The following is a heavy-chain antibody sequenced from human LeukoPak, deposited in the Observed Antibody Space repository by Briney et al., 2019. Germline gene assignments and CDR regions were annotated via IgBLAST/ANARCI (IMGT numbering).Heavy chain of an antibody. Sequence: PGGSLRLSCAASGFTFSTYAMHWVRQAPGKGLEWVAVMSYDGSNTYYADSVNGRFTISRDNSKNTLYLQMNSLRAEDTAVYNCAREAGSSGRLYYFDYWGQGTVVTVSS. CDR1: GFTFSTYA. V-gene: IGHV3-30-3*01. J-gene: IGHJ4*02. CDR3: AREAGSSGRLYYFDY. CDR2: MSYDGSNT. D-gene: IGHD6-19*01.